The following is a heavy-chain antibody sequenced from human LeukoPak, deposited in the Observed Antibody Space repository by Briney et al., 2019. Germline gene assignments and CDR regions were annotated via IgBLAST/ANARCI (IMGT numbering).Heavy chain of an antibody. D-gene: IGHD3-9*01. CDR1: GFTFSSYA. Sequence: GGSLRLSCAASGFTFSSYAMSWVRQMPGKGLEWMGIIYPGDSDTRYSPSFQGQVTISADKSISTAYLQWSSLKASDTAMYYCARRNTIFDNWFDPWGQGTLVTVSS. CDR2: IYPGDSDT. CDR3: ARRNTIFDNWFDP. V-gene: IGHV5-51*01. J-gene: IGHJ5*02.